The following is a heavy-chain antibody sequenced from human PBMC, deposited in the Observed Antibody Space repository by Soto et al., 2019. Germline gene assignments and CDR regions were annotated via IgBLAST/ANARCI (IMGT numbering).Heavy chain of an antibody. CDR1: GGSISSYY. V-gene: IGHV4-59*08. J-gene: IGHJ6*02. CDR2: IYYSGST. Sequence: SETLSLTCTVSGGSISSYYWSWIRQPPGKGLEWIGYIYYSGSTNYNPSLKSRVTISVDTSKNQFSLKLSSVTAADTAVYYCAGQGSGRFIRTGFLLGLEVWGQGTTVTVSS. CDR3: AGQGSGRFIRTGFLLGLEV. D-gene: IGHD3-10*01.